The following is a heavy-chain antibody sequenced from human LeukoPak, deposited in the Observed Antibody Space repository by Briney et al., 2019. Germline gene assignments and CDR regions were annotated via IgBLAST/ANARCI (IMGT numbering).Heavy chain of an antibody. CDR3: ARDVDGSGMFDY. J-gene: IGHJ4*02. Sequence: SETLSLTCTVSGGSISSYYGSWIRQPPGKGLEWIGYIYYSGSTNYNPSLKSRATISVDTSKNQFSLKLSSVTAADTAVYYCARDVDGSGMFDYWGQGTLVTVSS. CDR1: GGSISSYY. D-gene: IGHD3-10*01. V-gene: IGHV4-59*01. CDR2: IYYSGST.